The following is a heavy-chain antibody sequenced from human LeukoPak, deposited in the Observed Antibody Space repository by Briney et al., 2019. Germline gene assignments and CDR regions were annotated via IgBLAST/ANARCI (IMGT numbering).Heavy chain of an antibody. D-gene: IGHD2-21*02. J-gene: IGHJ4*02. Sequence: ASVKVSCKASGYTFTSYYMHWVRQAPGQGLEWMGIINPSGGSTSYAQKFQGRVTMTRDTSISTAYMELSRLRSDDTAVYYCARSDHCGGDCSFFDYWGQGTLVTVSS. CDR2: INPSGGST. CDR3: ARSDHCGGDCSFFDY. V-gene: IGHV1-46*01. CDR1: GYTFTSYY.